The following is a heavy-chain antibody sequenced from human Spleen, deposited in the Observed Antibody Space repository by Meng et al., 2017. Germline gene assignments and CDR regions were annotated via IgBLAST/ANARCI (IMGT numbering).Heavy chain of an antibody. J-gene: IGHJ4*02. D-gene: IGHD4-17*01. CDR3: ARRDGDYNRFDY. Sequence: QVKLEESGPGLVRPSQTLSLTCTVSGASISSGGYFWSWIRQHPGKGLEWIGYVYSNGNTYYNPSLKSRVTISVDTSANQFSLNLWSVTAADTAVYFCARRDGDYNRFDYWGQGMLVTVSS. CDR1: GASISSGGYF. CDR2: VYSNGNT. V-gene: IGHV4-31*03.